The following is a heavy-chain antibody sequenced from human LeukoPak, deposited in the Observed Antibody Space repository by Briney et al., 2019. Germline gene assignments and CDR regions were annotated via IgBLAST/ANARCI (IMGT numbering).Heavy chain of an antibody. Sequence: SETLSLTCTVSGGSISNYYWSWIRQPPGKGLEWIGYISYSGSTNYNPSLKSRVTISIDTSKIQFPLKLNSVTAADTAVYYCARFLFYDFWSGYPYYFDYWGHGTLVTVSS. CDR2: ISYSGST. V-gene: IGHV4-59*12. J-gene: IGHJ4*03. CDR1: GGSISNYY. D-gene: IGHD3-3*01. CDR3: ARFLFYDFWSGYPYYFDY.